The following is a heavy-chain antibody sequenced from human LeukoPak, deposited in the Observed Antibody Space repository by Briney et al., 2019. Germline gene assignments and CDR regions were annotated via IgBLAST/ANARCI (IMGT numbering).Heavy chain of an antibody. CDR1: GASISSTSYY. J-gene: IGHJ6*03. CDR3: ARGFAGSTSCARYYYYMDV. D-gene: IGHD2-2*01. Sequence: PSETLSLTCTVSGASISSTSYYWGWIRQPPGKGLEWIGSISYSGSNYYNPSLKSRVTISVDTSKNQFSLKLSSVTAADTAVYYCARGFAGSTSCARYYYYMDVWGKGTTVTVSS. CDR2: ISYSGSN. V-gene: IGHV4-39*07.